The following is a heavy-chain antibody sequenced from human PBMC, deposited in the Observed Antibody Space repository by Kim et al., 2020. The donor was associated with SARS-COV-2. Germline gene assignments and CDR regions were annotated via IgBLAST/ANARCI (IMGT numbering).Heavy chain of an antibody. CDR1: GFTFSIYS. J-gene: IGHJ4*02. Sequence: GGSLRLSCSASGFTFSIYSMNWVRQAPGKGLEWVSSISSTDNYVYYADSVKGRFTISRDNAKNSLYLQMNSLRAADTAVYYCAKSMTYPGIVPLRLFGYWGQGTLGTVSS. D-gene: IGHD3-16*02. CDR2: ISSTDNYV. CDR3: AKSMTYPGIVPLRLFGY. V-gene: IGHV3-21*04.